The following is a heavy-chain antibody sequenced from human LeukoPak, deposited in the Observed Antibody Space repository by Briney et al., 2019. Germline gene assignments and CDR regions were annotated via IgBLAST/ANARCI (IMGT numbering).Heavy chain of an antibody. Sequence: KSSGTLSLTCAVSGGSISSSNWWSWVRQPPGKGLEWIGEIYHSGSTNYNPSLKSRVTISVDTSKNQFSLKLTSVTAADTAVYYCARVYYSSSYDYWYFDLWGRGTLVTVSS. V-gene: IGHV4-4*02. CDR1: GGSISSSNW. CDR2: IYHSGST. J-gene: IGHJ2*01. CDR3: ARVYYSSSYDYWYFDL. D-gene: IGHD6-13*01.